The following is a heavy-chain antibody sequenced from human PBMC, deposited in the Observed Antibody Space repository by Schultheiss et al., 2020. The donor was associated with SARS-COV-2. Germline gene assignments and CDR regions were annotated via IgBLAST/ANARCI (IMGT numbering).Heavy chain of an antibody. Sequence: SETLSLTCTVSGGSISSSSYYWGWIRQPPGKGLEWIGSIYYSGSTYYNPSLKSRVTISVDTSKNQFSLKLSSVTAADTAVYYCARGRGPRNIVVVPAAKALYFDYWGQGTLVTVSS. CDR2: IYYSGST. CDR1: GGSISSSSYY. CDR3: ARGRGPRNIVVVPAAKALYFDY. V-gene: IGHV4-39*07. D-gene: IGHD2-2*01. J-gene: IGHJ4*02.